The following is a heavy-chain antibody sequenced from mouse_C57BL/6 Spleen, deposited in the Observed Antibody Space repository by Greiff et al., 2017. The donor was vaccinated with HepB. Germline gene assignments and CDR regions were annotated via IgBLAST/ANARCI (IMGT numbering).Heavy chain of an antibody. CDR2: IRSKSNNYAT. V-gene: IGHV10-1*01. Sequence: EVHLVESGGGLVQPKGSLKLSCAASGFSFNTYAMNWVRQAPGKGLEWVARIRSKSNNYATYYADSVKDRFTISRDDSESMLYLQMNNLKTEDTAMYYCVRHGPYYGFLDYWGQGTTLTVSS. CDR3: VRHGPYYGFLDY. CDR1: GFSFNTYA. D-gene: IGHD1-2*01. J-gene: IGHJ2*01.